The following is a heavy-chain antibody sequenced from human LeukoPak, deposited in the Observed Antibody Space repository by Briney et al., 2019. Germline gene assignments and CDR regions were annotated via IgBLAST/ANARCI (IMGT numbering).Heavy chain of an antibody. D-gene: IGHD6-19*01. V-gene: IGHV4-59*01. CDR3: ARNPVAGGYYYYMDV. Sequence: SETLSLTCTVSGGSISSFYWNWIRLPPGKGLELIGYIYYSGRTNYNPSLKNRVTISVDTSKNQFSLKLSSVTAADTAVYYCARNPVAGGYYYYMDVWGKGTTVTVSS. CDR2: IYYSGRT. CDR1: GGSISSFY. J-gene: IGHJ6*03.